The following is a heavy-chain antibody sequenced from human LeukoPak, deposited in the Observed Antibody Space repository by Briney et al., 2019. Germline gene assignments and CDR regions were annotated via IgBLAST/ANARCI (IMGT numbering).Heavy chain of an antibody. J-gene: IGHJ4*02. CDR2: IYWNGGST. CDR1: GFTFSTYA. D-gene: IGHD3-3*01. V-gene: IGHV3-20*04. Sequence: GGSLRLSCAASGFTFSTYAMSWVRQAPGKGLEWVSGIYWNGGSTGYADSVRGRFTISRDNAKNSLYLQMNNLRAEDTALYYCAREGEYYDFWSGYYTGFDYWGQGTLVTVSS. CDR3: AREGEYYDFWSGYYTGFDY.